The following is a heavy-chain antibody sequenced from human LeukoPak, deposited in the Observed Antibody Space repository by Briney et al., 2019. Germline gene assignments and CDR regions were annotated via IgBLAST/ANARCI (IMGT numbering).Heavy chain of an antibody. CDR1: GGSISSYY. V-gene: IGHV4-59*08. Sequence: PSETLSLTCTVSGGSISSYYWSWIRQPPGKGLEWIGYIYYRGSTNYNPSLKSRVTISVDTSKNQFSLKLSSVTAADTAVYYCARRGRGVAVAGTGYYFDYWGQGTLVTVSS. CDR2: IYYRGST. D-gene: IGHD6-19*01. J-gene: IGHJ4*02. CDR3: ARRGRGVAVAGTGYYFDY.